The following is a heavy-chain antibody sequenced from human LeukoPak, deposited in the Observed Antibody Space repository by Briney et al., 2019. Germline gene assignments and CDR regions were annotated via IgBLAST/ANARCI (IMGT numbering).Heavy chain of an antibody. CDR2: IGTAGDT. V-gene: IGHV3-13*01. D-gene: IGHD5-24*01. Sequence: GGSLRLSCAASGFTFSSYDMHWVRQVTGKGLEWVSTIGTAGDTYYPGSVKGRFTTSRGNAKNSFYLQMNSLRAEDTAVYYCARAPSSDGYFDSWGQGTLVTVSS. CDR1: GFTFSSYD. J-gene: IGHJ4*02. CDR3: ARAPSSDGYFDS.